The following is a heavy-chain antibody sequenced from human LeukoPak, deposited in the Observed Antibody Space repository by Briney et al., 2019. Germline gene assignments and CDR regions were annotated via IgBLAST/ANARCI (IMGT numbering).Heavy chain of an antibody. CDR2: ISSNGGST. CDR3: VKGARIAAAGYNFDY. CDR1: GFTFSSYA. Sequence: GGSLRLSCSASGFTFSSYAMHWVRQAPGKGLEYVSAISSNGGSTYYADSVKGRFTISRDNSKNTLYLQMGSLRAEDTAVYYCVKGARIAAAGYNFDYWGQGTLVTVSS. V-gene: IGHV3-64D*06. J-gene: IGHJ4*02. D-gene: IGHD6-13*01.